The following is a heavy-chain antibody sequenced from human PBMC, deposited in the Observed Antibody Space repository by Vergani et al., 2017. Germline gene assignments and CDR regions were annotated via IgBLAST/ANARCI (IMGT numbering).Heavy chain of an antibody. J-gene: IGHJ4*02. D-gene: IGHD6-6*01. CDR2: ISYDGSNK. Sequence: QVQLVESGGGVVQPGRSLRLSCAASGSTFSSYGMHWVRQAPGKGLEWVAVISYDGSNKYYADSVKGRFTISRDNSKNTLYLQMNSLRAEDTAVYYCARESIGWEYSSSKYFDYWGQGTLVTVSS. CDR3: ARESIGWEYSSSKYFDY. CDR1: GSTFSSYG. V-gene: IGHV3-30*03.